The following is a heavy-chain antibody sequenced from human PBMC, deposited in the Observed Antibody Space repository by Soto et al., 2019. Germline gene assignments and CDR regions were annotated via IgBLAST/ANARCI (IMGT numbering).Heavy chain of an antibody. CDR1: GFTFSSYG. Sequence: GRSLRLHCAASGFTFSSYGMHWVRQAPGKGLEWVAVISYDGSNYYADSVKGRFTISRDNSKNTLYLQMNSLRAEDTAIYYCAKDYSGPADYWGQGTLVTVSS. D-gene: IGHD5-12*01. CDR2: ISYDGSN. CDR3: AKDYSGPADY. V-gene: IGHV3-30*18. J-gene: IGHJ4*02.